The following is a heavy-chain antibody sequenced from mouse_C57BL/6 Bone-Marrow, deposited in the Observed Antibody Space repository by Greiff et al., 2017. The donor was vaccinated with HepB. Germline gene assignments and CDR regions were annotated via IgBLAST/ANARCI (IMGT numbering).Heavy chain of an antibody. J-gene: IGHJ3*01. V-gene: IGHV1-15*01. CDR3: TRKGNYVFWFAY. D-gene: IGHD2-1*01. Sequence: VQLVESGAELVRPGASVTLSCKASGYTFTDYEMHWVKQTPVHGLEWIGAIDPETGGTAYNQKFKGKAILTADKSSSTAYMELRSLTSEDSAVYYCTRKGNYVFWFAYWGQGTLVTVSA. CDR1: GYTFTDYE. CDR2: IDPETGGT.